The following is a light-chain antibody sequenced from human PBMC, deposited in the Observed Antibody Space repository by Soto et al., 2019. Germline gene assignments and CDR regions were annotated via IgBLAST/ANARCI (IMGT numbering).Light chain of an antibody. CDR1: QSISSY. Sequence: IQMTHSPSSLSASVGYRVTITFRASQSISSYLNWYQQKPGKAPKLLIYAASSLQSGVPSKFSGNGSGTDFTLTISNLQPEDFATYYCQQTYTTPFTFGPGTKVDIK. J-gene: IGKJ3*01. CDR2: AAS. V-gene: IGKV1-39*01. CDR3: QQTYTTPFT.